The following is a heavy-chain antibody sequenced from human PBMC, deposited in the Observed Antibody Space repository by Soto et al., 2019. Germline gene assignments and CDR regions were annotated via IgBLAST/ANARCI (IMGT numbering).Heavy chain of an antibody. D-gene: IGHD6-13*01. CDR2: IYYSGST. J-gene: IGHJ4*02. Sequence: QVQLQESGPGLVKPSETLSLTCIVSGGSISSYYWSWIRQPPGKGLEWIGYIYYSGSTNYNPSLKSRVTISGDTSKNQLSLKLSSVTAADTAVYYCAKHGGSISWVSYFDYWGQGTLVTVSS. CDR1: GGSISSYY. V-gene: IGHV4-59*08. CDR3: AKHGGSISWVSYFDY.